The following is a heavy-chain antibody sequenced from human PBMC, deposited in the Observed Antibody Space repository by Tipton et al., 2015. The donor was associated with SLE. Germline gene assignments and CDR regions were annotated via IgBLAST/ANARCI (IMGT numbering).Heavy chain of an antibody. D-gene: IGHD3-10*01. V-gene: IGHV3-43*01. J-gene: IGHJ4*02. Sequence: SLRLSCVVSGFTFDDYTMHWVRQAPGRGLEWVSLITWDGVGTYYADSVKGRFTISRDNSKNSLYLQMNSLRTEDTAFYYCAKDRFAMVQGVYYFDYWGQGTLVTVSS. CDR2: ITWDGVGT. CDR3: AKDRFAMVQGVYYFDY. CDR1: GFTFDDYT.